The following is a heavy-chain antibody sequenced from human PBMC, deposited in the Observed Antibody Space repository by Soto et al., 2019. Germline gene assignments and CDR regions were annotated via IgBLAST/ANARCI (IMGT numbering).Heavy chain of an antibody. CDR3: ARLEGREDYYDSSGAAFDI. Sequence: SETLSLTCTVSGGSISSSSYYWGWIRQPPGKGLEWIGSIYYSGSTYYNPSLKSRVTISVDTSKNQFSLKLSSVTAADTAVYYCARLEGREDYYDSSGAAFDIWGQGTMVTVSS. J-gene: IGHJ3*02. V-gene: IGHV4-39*01. CDR1: GGSISSSSYY. D-gene: IGHD3-22*01. CDR2: IYYSGST.